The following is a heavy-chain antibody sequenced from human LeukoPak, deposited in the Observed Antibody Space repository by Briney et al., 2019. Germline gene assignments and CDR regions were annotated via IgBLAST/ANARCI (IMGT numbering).Heavy chain of an antibody. Sequence: ASVTVSCKASGGTFSSYAISWVRLAPGQGLEWVGGIIPNFGTANYAQKFQGRVTITADESTSTAYMELSSLRSEATAVYYCARDLGYCSGGSCPPGGFDPWGQGTLVTVSS. CDR3: ARDLGYCSGGSCPPGGFDP. J-gene: IGHJ5*02. V-gene: IGHV1-69*01. CDR2: IIPNFGTA. CDR1: GGTFSSYA. D-gene: IGHD2-15*01.